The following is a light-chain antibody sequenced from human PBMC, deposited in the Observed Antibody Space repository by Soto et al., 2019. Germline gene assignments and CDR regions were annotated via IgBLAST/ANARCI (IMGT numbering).Light chain of an antibody. V-gene: IGKV1-39*01. Sequence: DIQVTQSPSSLSASAGDRVTITCRASQSISNHLNWYQQKPGKAPNLLIYAASSLQSGVPSRFSGSGSGTDFTLTITSLQPEDFATYYCQQSYIMSEGYTCGQGTKLEIK. CDR1: QSISNH. J-gene: IGKJ2*01. CDR3: QQSYIMSEGYT. CDR2: AAS.